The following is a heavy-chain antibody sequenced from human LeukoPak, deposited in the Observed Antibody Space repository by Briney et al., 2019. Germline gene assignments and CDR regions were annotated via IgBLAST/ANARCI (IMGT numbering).Heavy chain of an antibody. D-gene: IGHD2-21*02. CDR3: ARDGYCGGDCYYFDY. CDR2: FYYSGST. J-gene: IGHJ4*02. Sequence: PSETLSLTCTVSGGSISSYHWSWIRQPPGKGLEWIGFFYYSGSTNYNPSLKSRVTISVDTSKNQFSLQLNSVTPEDTAVYYCARDGYCGGDCYYFDYWGQGTLVTVSS. CDR1: GGSISSYH. V-gene: IGHV4-59*12.